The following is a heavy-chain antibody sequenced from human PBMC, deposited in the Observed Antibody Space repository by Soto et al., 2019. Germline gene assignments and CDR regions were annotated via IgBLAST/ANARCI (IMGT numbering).Heavy chain of an antibody. Sequence: QLQLQESGPGLVKPSETLSLTCTVSGGSISSSSYYWGWIRQPPGKGLEWIGSIYYSGSTYYNPSLKSRVTRSVDTSKNHSSLNLSSVTAAAAAVYYCARQPIILTGYFGHFDYWGQGTLVTVSS. J-gene: IGHJ4*02. V-gene: IGHV4-39*01. CDR1: GGSISSSSYY. CDR3: ARQPIILTGYFGHFDY. CDR2: IYYSGST. D-gene: IGHD3-9*01.